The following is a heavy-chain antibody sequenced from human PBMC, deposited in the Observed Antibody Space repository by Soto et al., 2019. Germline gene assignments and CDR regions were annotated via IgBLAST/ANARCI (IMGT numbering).Heavy chain of an antibody. CDR1: GGTFSSYA. CDR2: IIPLFGSP. V-gene: IGHV1-69*06. D-gene: IGHD6-19*01. CDR3: ARAFSSGWGGDFEY. Sequence: QVQKVHSGAEVKKPGSSVKVSCEASGGTFSSYAINWVRQAPGQGLEWMGGIIPLFGSPNYAQKFQGRLTITADKSTNTVHMELSSLRSEDTAVYYCARAFSSGWGGDFEYWDQGTLVPVSS. J-gene: IGHJ4*02.